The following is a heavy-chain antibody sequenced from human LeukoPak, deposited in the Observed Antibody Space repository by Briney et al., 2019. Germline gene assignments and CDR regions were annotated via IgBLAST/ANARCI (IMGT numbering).Heavy chain of an antibody. CDR2: IYYSGST. Sequence: PSETLSLTCTVSGGSISSGGYYWSWIRQHPGKGLEWIGYIYYSGSTYYNPSLKSRVTISVDTSKNQFSLKLSSVTAADTAVYYCARGPPTYYYDSSGYPIDYWGQGTLVTVSS. V-gene: IGHV4-31*03. CDR3: ARGPPTYYYDSSGYPIDY. J-gene: IGHJ4*02. CDR1: GGSISSGGYY. D-gene: IGHD3-22*01.